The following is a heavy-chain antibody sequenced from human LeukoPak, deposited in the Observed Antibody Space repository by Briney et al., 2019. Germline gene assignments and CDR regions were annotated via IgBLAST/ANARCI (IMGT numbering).Heavy chain of an antibody. D-gene: IGHD3-22*01. Sequence: ASVKVSCKASGYTLTDYYMHWVRQAPGQGLEWMGRINPNSGGTNYAQKFQGRVTMTRDTSVSTVYMELSRLRSDDTAVYYCARVGYYESSGYYEYWGQGTLVTVSS. CDR1: GYTLTDYY. J-gene: IGHJ4*02. CDR3: ARVGYYESSGYYEY. V-gene: IGHV1-2*06. CDR2: INPNSGGT.